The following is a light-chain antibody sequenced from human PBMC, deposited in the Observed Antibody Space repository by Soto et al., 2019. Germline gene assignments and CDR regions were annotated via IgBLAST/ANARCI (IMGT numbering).Light chain of an antibody. V-gene: IGLV2-14*01. J-gene: IGLJ1*01. CDR3: GSDTASIYI. Sequence: QSALTQPASVSGSPGQSITISCTGTSSDVGGYKFVSWYQQHPGKAPKLMIYEVSNRPSGASSRFSGSKSGNTASLTISGLQAEDEADYYCGSDTASIYIFGPSPNVTVL. CDR1: SSDVGGYKF. CDR2: EVS.